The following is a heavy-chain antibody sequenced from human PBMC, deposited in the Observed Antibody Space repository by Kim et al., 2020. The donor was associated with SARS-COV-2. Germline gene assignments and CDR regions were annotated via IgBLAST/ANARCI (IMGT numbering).Heavy chain of an antibody. J-gene: IGHJ6*02. D-gene: IGHD2-21*01. Sequence: GGSLRLSCAAPGFTFGSYGMHWVRQAPGKGLEWVAVISYDGSNKYYLDSVKGRFTISRDNSKNTLYLQMNSLRADDTAVYYCAKVNSHFDYYGMDVWGQGTTVTVSS. CDR2: ISYDGSNK. CDR1: GFTFGSYG. V-gene: IGHV3-30*18. CDR3: AKVNSHFDYYGMDV.